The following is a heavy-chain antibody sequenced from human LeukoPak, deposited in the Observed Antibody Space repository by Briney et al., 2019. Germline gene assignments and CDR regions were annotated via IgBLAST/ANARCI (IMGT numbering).Heavy chain of an antibody. J-gene: IGHJ4*02. CDR1: GFIFTNYA. CDR3: ARDAGDTSGYYYVGDY. D-gene: IGHD3-22*01. Sequence: GGSLRLSCAASGFIFTNYAMHWVRQAPGKGLEMVALISYDGSNKYYADSVKGRFTFSRDNSKNTLYLQMNSLRAEDTAVYYCARDAGDTSGYYYVGDYWGQGTLVTVSS. CDR2: ISYDGSNK. V-gene: IGHV3-30-3*01.